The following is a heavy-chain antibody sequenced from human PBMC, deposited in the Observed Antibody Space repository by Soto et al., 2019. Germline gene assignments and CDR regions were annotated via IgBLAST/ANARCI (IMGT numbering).Heavy chain of an antibody. J-gene: IGHJ4*02. CDR3: ARGAPSTGGYDN. Sequence: QVQLVQSGADVEKPGSSVKVSCTASGATFSTYAFSWLRQAPGQGLEWMGGIIPILGTSNYAQRFQGRVTITADTSTSTAYMELRSLRSEDTAVYFCARGAPSTGGYDNWGQGTLVTVSS. V-gene: IGHV1-69*06. D-gene: IGHD2-8*02. CDR1: GATFSTYA. CDR2: IIPILGTS.